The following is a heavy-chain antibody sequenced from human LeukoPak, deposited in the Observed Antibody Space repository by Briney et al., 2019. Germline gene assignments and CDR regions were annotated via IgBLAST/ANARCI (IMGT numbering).Heavy chain of an antibody. D-gene: IGHD3-22*01. CDR1: GFTFGHYA. CDR2: SRGKTYGGTT. Sequence: PGGSLRLSCTASGFTFGHYAMSWVRQAPGKALEGVGFSRGKTYGGTTEYAASVKGRFIISRDDSKSIAYLQMNSLKTEDTAVYYCTRGSDRSGYYFDYWGQGTLVTVSS. J-gene: IGHJ4*02. CDR3: TRGSDRSGYYFDY. V-gene: IGHV3-49*04.